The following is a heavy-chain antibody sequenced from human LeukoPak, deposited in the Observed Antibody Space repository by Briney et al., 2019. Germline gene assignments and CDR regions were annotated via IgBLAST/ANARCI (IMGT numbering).Heavy chain of an antibody. CDR3: ARDWDPITGTTRWFDP. V-gene: IGHV1-2*02. D-gene: IGHD1-7*01. J-gene: IGHJ5*02. CDR1: GYPFTGFY. Sequence: ASEKVFCKASGYPFTGFYVHWVRHAPGQGLEWRAWNNTASGVAKYAQKFQGRVTLTGHKSHTTVYMELSSLRSDDTALYYCARDWDPITGTTRWFDPWGQGTLVTVSS. CDR2: NNTASGVA.